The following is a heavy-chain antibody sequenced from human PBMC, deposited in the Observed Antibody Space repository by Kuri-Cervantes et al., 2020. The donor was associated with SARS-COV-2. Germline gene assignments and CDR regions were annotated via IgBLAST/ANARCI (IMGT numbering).Heavy chain of an antibody. CDR1: GESFSGYY. J-gene: IGHJ4*02. V-gene: IGHV4-34*01. CDR2: VNHRGST. Sequence: GSLRLSCAFYGESFSGYYWNWIRQSPGKSLEWIGEVNHRGSTNYNPSLKSRVTISVDTSKNQFSLKLSSVTAADTAVYYCAIICGGSCYSIRDYWGQGTLVTVSS. D-gene: IGHD2-15*01. CDR3: AIICGGSCYSIRDY.